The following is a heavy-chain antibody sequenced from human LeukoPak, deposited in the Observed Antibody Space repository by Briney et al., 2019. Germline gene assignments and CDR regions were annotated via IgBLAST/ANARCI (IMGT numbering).Heavy chain of an antibody. V-gene: IGHV4-59*01. CDR3: ARADYYDSSGYRFDY. Sequence: SETLSLTCAVYGGSFRGYYWSWIRQPPGKGLEWIGYIYYSGSTNYNPSLKSRVTISVDTSKNQFSLKLSSVTAADTAVYYCARADYYDSSGYRFDYWGQGTLVTVSS. D-gene: IGHD3-22*01. CDR2: IYYSGST. J-gene: IGHJ4*02. CDR1: GGSFRGYY.